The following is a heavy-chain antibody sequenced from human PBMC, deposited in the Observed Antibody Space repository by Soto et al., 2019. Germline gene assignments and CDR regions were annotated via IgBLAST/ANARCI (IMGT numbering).Heavy chain of an antibody. CDR1: GGTFNTYT. Sequence: QVQLVQSGAEVKKPGSSVKVSCKASGGTFNTYTISWVRQAPGQGLEWMGRIIPILGIAKYAQKIQGRVTITADKSTSTAYMELSSLRSEDTAVYYCAREIAVAGNTSDVFDIWGQGTMVTVSS. J-gene: IGHJ3*02. CDR2: IIPILGIA. V-gene: IGHV1-69*02. D-gene: IGHD6-19*01. CDR3: AREIAVAGNTSDVFDI.